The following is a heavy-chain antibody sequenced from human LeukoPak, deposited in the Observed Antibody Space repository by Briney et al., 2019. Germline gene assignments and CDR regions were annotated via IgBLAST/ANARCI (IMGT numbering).Heavy chain of an antibody. V-gene: IGHV4-39*01. J-gene: IGHJ4*02. Sequence: SETLSLTCAVSGASISRSTYYWGWTRQTPGKGLEWIASIYYTGTIVYNPSLGSRVTMSVDMSKNHFSLKLRSVTAADTAVYYCARHEPRNSPFDYWGQGTLVTVSS. CDR3: ARHEPRNSPFDY. D-gene: IGHD1-14*01. CDR2: IYYTGTI. CDR1: GASISRSTYY.